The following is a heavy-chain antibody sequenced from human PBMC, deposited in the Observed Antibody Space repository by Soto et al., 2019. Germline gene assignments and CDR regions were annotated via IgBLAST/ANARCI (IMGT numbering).Heavy chain of an antibody. CDR1: GGSISSYY. V-gene: IGHV4-59*01. Sequence: QVQLQESGPGLVKPSETLSLTCTVSGGSISSYYWSWIRQPPGKGLEWIGYIYYSGSTNYNPSLKSRVTISVVTSKNQCSLKLSSVTAADTAVYYCARDDCGTAECYGMDVWGQGTTVTVSS. CDR3: ARDDCGTAECYGMDV. D-gene: IGHD2-21*01. J-gene: IGHJ6*02. CDR2: IYYSGST.